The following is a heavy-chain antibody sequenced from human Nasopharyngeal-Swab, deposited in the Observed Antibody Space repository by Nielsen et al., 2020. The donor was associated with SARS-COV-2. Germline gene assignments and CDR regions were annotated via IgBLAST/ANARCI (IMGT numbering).Heavy chain of an antibody. CDR1: GFTFSSYG. Sequence: GESLKISCAASGFTFSSYGMHWVRQAPGKGLEWVAVISYDGSNKYYADSVKGRFTMSRDNSKNTLYLQMNSLRAEDTAVYYCAKMLTSDYGDYDNLDYWGQGTLVTVSS. CDR2: ISYDGSNK. J-gene: IGHJ4*02. CDR3: AKMLTSDYGDYDNLDY. D-gene: IGHD4-17*01. V-gene: IGHV3-30*18.